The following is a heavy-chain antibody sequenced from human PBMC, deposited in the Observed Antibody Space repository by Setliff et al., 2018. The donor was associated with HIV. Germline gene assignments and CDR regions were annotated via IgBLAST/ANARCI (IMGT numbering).Heavy chain of an antibody. V-gene: IGHV4-39*07. D-gene: IGHD1-26*01. CDR3: ARDGTTTHDY. J-gene: IGHJ4*02. CDR1: GGSISSTNYY. CDR2: IYYSGTT. Sequence: SETLSLTCTVSGGSISSTNYYWGWIRQTPGKGLEWIGSIYYSGTTYYNPSLKSRVTMSVDTSTSRLSLKLSSVTAADTALYYCARDGTTTHDYWGQGTLVTVSS.